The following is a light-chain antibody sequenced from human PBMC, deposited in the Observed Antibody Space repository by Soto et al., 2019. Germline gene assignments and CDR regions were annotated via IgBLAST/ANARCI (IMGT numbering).Light chain of an antibody. Sequence: ILMTQSPATVSVSPGESATLSCRASQSVISSYLAWYQQKPGQAPRLLSYGASTRATGIPARFSGSGSGTEFTLTIPSLQSEDFAVYYSQQYNNWPPITFGQGTRLEI. V-gene: IGKV3-15*01. CDR3: QQYNNWPPIT. CDR2: GAS. CDR1: QSVISSY. J-gene: IGKJ5*01.